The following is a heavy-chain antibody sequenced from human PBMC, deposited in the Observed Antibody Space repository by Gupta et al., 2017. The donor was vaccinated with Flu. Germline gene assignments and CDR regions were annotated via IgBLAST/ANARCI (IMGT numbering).Heavy chain of an antibody. V-gene: IGHV4-4*02. CDR3: ARGTDDTFDI. J-gene: IGHJ3*02. CDR1: GGSISSSNW. Sequence: GGSISSSNWWTWVRQHPGKGLEWIGEIYHSGSTNYNPSLKSRVNISLDKSKNQFSLNLTSVTAADTAVFYCARGTDDTFDIWGQGRMVTVSS. CDR2: IYHSGST.